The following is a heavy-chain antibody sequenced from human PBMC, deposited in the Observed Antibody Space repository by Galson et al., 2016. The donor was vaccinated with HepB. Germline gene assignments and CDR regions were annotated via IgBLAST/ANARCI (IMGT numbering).Heavy chain of an antibody. D-gene: IGHD2-2*01. CDR2: ISASGTAT. CDR1: GFTFSDYY. Sequence: SLRLSCAASGFTFSDYYLSWIRQAPGKGLEWDSHISASGTATYNADSVKGRFTISRDNAQNSLYLQMDGLRAEDTAVYFCARAGYCSPTSCQFYYYGVDVWGQGTTVTVSS. J-gene: IGHJ6*02. CDR3: ARAGYCSPTSCQFYYYGVDV. V-gene: IGHV3-11*01.